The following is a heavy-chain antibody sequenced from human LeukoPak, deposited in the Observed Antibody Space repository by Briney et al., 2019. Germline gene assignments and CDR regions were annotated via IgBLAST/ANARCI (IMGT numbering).Heavy chain of an antibody. CDR2: IVVGSGNT. CDR1: GFTFTSSA. D-gene: IGHD3-22*01. J-gene: IGHJ1*01. V-gene: IGHV1-58*02. Sequence: TSVKVSCKASGFTFTSSAMQWVRQARGQRLEWIGWIVVGSGNTNYAQKFQERFTLTRDMSTSTAYMELSSLRSEDTAMYYCAAVFDSSGENQYFQHWGQGTLVTVSS. CDR3: AAVFDSSGENQYFQH.